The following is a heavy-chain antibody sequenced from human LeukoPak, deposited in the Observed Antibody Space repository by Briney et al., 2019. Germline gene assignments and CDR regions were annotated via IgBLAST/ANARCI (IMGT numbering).Heavy chain of an antibody. J-gene: IGHJ4*02. D-gene: IGHD4-17*01. CDR2: IYYSGST. CDR3: ARSLYGDYAY. V-gene: IGHV4-39*01. Sequence: SETLSLTCTVSGGSISSSSYYWGWIRQPPGKGLEWIGSIYYSGSTYYNPSLKSRVTISVDTSKTQFSLKLSSVTAADTAVYYCARSLYGDYAYWGQGTLVTVSS. CDR1: GGSISSSSYY.